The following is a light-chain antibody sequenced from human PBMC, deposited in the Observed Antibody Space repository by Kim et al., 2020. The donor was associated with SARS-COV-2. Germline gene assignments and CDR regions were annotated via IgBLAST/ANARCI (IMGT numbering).Light chain of an antibody. CDR1: SSDVGGHND. J-gene: IGLJ2*01. Sequence: QSALTQPPSASGSPGQSVSISCTGTSSDVGGHNDVSWFQQHPGKAPKLMIYEVSQRPSGVPDRFSGSKSGNMASLTVSGLQAEDEADYYCSSYAGNDIVVFGGGTQLTVL. CDR2: EVS. V-gene: IGLV2-8*01. CDR3: SSYAGNDIVV.